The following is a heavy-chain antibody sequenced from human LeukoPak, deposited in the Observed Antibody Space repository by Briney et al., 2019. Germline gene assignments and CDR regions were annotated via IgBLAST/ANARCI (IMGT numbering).Heavy chain of an antibody. J-gene: IGHJ5*02. CDR1: GGSILTTNW. V-gene: IGHV4-4*02. CDR2: DHLSGAS. D-gene: IGHD2-8*01. Sequence: SETLSLTCAVSGGSILTTNWWSWVRQPPGKGLEWIGEDHLSGASNYNPSLKSRVTISVDTSKNQFSLKLSSVTAADTAVYYCARVICTNGVCFNWFDPWGQGTLVTVSS. CDR3: ARVICTNGVCFNWFDP.